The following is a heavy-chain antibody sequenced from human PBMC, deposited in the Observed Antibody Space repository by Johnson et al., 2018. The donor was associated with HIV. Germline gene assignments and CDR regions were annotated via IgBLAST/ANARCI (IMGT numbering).Heavy chain of an antibody. V-gene: IGHV3-30*03. CDR1: GFTFSSYW. CDR3: ATRDPTHRPGVFDI. J-gene: IGHJ3*02. CDR2: ISYDGNNR. Sequence: QVQLVESGGGLVQPGGSLRLSCAASGFTFSSYWMSWVRQAPGKGLAWVAVISYDGNNRNYADSGKGRFSISRDNSKNTLYLQMNRLRAEDTAVYYCATRDPTHRPGVFDIWGQGTVVTVSS. D-gene: IGHD2-2*01.